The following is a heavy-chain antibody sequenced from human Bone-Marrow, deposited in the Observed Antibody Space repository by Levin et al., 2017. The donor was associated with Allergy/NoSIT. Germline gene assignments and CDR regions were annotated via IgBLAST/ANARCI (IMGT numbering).Heavy chain of an antibody. CDR3: ARSLISGYGYFDY. J-gene: IGHJ4*03. V-gene: IGHV2-70*01. D-gene: IGHD5-12*01. CDR2: VDWADDK. Sequence: VSGPTLVKPTQTLTLTCSFSGFSLISSGMCVNWIRQTPGKALEWLAVVDWADDKDYSTSLKTRLTISSDTSKNQVVLTMTNMDPMDTGTYYCARSLISGYGYFDYWGQGILVTVSS. CDR1: GFSLISSGMC.